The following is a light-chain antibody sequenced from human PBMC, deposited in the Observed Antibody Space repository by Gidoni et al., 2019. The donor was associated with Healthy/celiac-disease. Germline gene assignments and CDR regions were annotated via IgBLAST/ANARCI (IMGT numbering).Light chain of an antibody. CDR1: KLGDKY. Sequence: SYELHQPHSVSVSPGQPASITCSGDKLGDKYACWYQQRPGQSPVLVIYQDSKRPSGIPERFSGSNPGNTATLTISGTQAMYEADYYCQAWDSSTAPYVVFGGGTKLPVL. J-gene: IGLJ2*01. CDR2: QDS. CDR3: QAWDSSTAPYVV. V-gene: IGLV3-1*01.